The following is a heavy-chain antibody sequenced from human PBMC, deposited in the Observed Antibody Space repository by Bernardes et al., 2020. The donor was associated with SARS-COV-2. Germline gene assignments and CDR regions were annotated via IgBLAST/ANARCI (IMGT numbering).Heavy chain of an antibody. J-gene: IGHJ6*02. CDR3: TTDPRYCSSTSCYGVYYYYGMDV. Sequence: GGSLRLSCAASGFTFSSYSMNWVRQAPGKGLEWVSSISSSSSYIYYADSVKGRFTISRDNAKNSLYLQMNSLKTEDTAVYYCTTDPRYCSSTSCYGVYYYYGMDVWGQGTTVTVSS. V-gene: IGHV3-21*03. D-gene: IGHD2-2*01. CDR2: ISSSSSYI. CDR1: GFTFSSYS.